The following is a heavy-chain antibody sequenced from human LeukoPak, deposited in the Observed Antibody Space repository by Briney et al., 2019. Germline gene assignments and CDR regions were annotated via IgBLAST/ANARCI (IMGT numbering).Heavy chain of an antibody. V-gene: IGHV5-51*01. D-gene: IGHD6-19*01. CDR1: GSIFTSYW. J-gene: IGHJ4*02. CDR3: ARLSRGRGWYFFPY. Sequence: GESLQISCKGSGSIFTSYWIGWVRQLPGKGLEWMGIIYPGDSDTRYSQSFQGQVTISADKSISTAYLQWSSLKASDTAMYYCARLSRGRGWYFFPYWGQGTLVTVSS. CDR2: IYPGDSDT.